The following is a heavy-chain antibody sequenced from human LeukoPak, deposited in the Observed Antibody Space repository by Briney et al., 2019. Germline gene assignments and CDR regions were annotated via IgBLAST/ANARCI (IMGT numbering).Heavy chain of an antibody. D-gene: IGHD4-17*01. Sequence: SVKVSCKASGGTFSSYAISWVRQAPGQGLEWMGGIIPIFGTANYAQKFQGRVTITADESTSTAYMELSSLRSEDTAVYYCARLEPSLRGPTFDYWGQGTPVTVSS. CDR1: GGTFSSYA. V-gene: IGHV1-69*13. CDR2: IIPIFGTA. J-gene: IGHJ4*02. CDR3: ARLEPSLRGPTFDY.